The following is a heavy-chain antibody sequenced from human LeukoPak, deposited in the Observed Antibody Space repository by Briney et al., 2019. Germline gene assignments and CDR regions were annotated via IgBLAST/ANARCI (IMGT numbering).Heavy chain of an antibody. D-gene: IGHD3-22*01. J-gene: IGHJ4*02. Sequence: GASVKVSCKASGYTFTSYGISWVRQAPGQGLEWMGWISAYNGNTNYAQKLQGRVTITADKSTSTAYMELSSLRSEDTAVYYCARDVLVRSSGYLDYWGQGTLVTVSS. CDR3: ARDVLVRSSGYLDY. CDR1: GYTFTSYG. CDR2: ISAYNGNT. V-gene: IGHV1-18*01.